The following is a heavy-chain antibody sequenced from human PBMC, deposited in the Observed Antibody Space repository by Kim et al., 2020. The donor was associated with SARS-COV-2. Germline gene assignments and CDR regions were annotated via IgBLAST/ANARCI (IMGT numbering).Heavy chain of an antibody. CDR3: ATLVVISDWFDP. D-gene: IGHD3-22*01. V-gene: IGHV3-23*03. CDR1: GFTFSSYA. J-gene: IGHJ5*02. Sequence: GGSLRLSCAASGFTFSSYAMSWVRQAPGKGLEWVSVIYSGGSSTYYADSVKGRFTISRDNSKNTLYLQMNSLRAEDTAVYYCATLVVISDWFDPWGQGTLVTVSS. CDR2: IYSGGSST.